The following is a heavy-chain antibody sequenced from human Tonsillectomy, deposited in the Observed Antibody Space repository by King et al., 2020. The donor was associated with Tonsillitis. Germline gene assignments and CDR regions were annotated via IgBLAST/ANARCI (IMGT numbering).Heavy chain of an antibody. CDR2: IYYSGST. D-gene: IGHD2-8*01. J-gene: IGHJ4*02. CDR3: ARHDDPCSNGPCPYFFDY. CDR1: GASISRYY. V-gene: IGHV4-59*08. Sequence: QLQESGPGLVKPSETLSLTCTVSGASISRYYWSWIRQPPGKGLEWIGYIYYSGSTNYNPSLKSRVTISVATSKNQFSLRLSSVTAADTAVYYCARHDDPCSNGPCPYFFDYWGQGTLVTVSS.